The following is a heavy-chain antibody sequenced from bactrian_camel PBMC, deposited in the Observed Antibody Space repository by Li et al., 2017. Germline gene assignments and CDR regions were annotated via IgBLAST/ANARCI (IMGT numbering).Heavy chain of an antibody. V-gene: IGHV3S67*01. CDR1: GYTYSGNY. D-gene: IGHD2*01. Sequence: DVQLVESGGGLVQPGGSLRLSCTISGYTYSGNYMAWFRQAPGKEREAVAAIDIRGAPTYTYAVSGRFLISRDNAENTLYLQMNDLKVEDTAEYYCAAADIDEGPCGSADPTDFRYWGQGTQVTVS. J-gene: IGHJ6*01. CDR2: IDIRGAP. CDR3: AAADIDEGPCGSADPTDFRY.